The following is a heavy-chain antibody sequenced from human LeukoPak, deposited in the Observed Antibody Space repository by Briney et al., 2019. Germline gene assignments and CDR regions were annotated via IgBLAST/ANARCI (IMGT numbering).Heavy chain of an antibody. D-gene: IGHD1-26*01. J-gene: IGHJ5*02. CDR3: VRGVGVSRFNYFDP. V-gene: IGHV3-33*08. CDR2: ISYDETNK. CDR1: GFPFRGYG. Sequence: GGSLRLSCAASGFPFRGYGMHWVRQAPGKGLEWVALISYDETNKYYVDSVKGRFTISRDNSKNTLYLQMNSRRDDDTAEYYCVRGVGVSRFNYFDPWGQGTLVTVSS.